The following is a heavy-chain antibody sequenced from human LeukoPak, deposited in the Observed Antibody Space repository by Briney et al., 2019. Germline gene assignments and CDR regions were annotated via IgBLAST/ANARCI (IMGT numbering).Heavy chain of an antibody. CDR3: ARDLDYGDTGAFDI. J-gene: IGHJ3*02. Sequence: ALVKVSCKASGGTFSSYAISWVRQAPGQGLEWMGGIIPIFGTANYAQKFQGRVTITADKSTSTAYMELSSLRSEDTAVYYCARDLDYGDTGAFDIWGQGTMVTVSS. D-gene: IGHD4-17*01. CDR2: IIPIFGTA. CDR1: GGTFSSYA. V-gene: IGHV1-69*06.